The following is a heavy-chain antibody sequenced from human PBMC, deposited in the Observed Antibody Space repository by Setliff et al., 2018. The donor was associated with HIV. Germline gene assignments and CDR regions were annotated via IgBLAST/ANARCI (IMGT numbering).Heavy chain of an antibody. Sequence: PSETLSLTCTVSGGSISSGGYYWSWIRQHPGKGLEWIGYIYYSGSTYYNPSLESRVTISVDTSKNQFSLKLSSVTAADTAVYYCARHHYYDSGSTNWFDPWGQGTLVTVSS. CDR2: IYYSGST. J-gene: IGHJ5*02. V-gene: IGHV4-31*03. CDR1: GGSISSGGYY. D-gene: IGHD3-10*01. CDR3: ARHHYYDSGSTNWFDP.